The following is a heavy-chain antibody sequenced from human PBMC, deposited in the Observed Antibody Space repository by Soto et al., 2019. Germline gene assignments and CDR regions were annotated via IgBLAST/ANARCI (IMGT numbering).Heavy chain of an antibody. D-gene: IGHD6-6*01. Sequence: SETLSLTCTVSGGSISSSSYYWGWIRHPPGKGLEWIGSIYYSGSTYYNPSLKSRVTIPVDTSKNQFSLKLSSVTAADTAVYYCARQDSSSSSFDYWGQGTLVTVSS. CDR3: ARQDSSSSSFDY. J-gene: IGHJ4*02. CDR2: IYYSGST. CDR1: GGSISSSSYY. V-gene: IGHV4-39*01.